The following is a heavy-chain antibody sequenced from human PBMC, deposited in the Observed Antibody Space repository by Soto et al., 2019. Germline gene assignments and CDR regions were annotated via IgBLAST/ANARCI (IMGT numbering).Heavy chain of an antibody. J-gene: IGHJ6*02. D-gene: IGHD2-21*02. V-gene: IGHV2-5*02. Sequence: QITLKESGPTLVKPTQTLTLTCTFSAFSLSTGGVGVGWIRQPPGKALEWLALIYWDDDKRYSPSLRSRLTIPNDTSTNQVVLTTHNMDPVDTATYYCIQSRCGGDCLQSYASYYYYGMDVWGQGTTVTVSS. CDR1: AFSLSTGGVG. CDR2: IYWDDDK. CDR3: IQSRCGGDCLQSYASYYYYGMDV.